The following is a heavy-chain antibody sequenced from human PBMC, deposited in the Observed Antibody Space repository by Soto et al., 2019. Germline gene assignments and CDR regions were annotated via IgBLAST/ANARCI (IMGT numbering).Heavy chain of an antibody. D-gene: IGHD3-22*01. Sequence: GGSLRLSCAASGFTFSSYAMHWVRQAPGKGLEWVAVISYDGSNKYYADSVKGRFTISRDNSKNTLYLQMNSLRAEDTAVYYCARDPAGVVVIPFPYYFDYWGQGTLVTVSS. CDR3: ARDPAGVVVIPFPYYFDY. J-gene: IGHJ4*02. CDR2: ISYDGSNK. CDR1: GFTFSSYA. V-gene: IGHV3-30-3*01.